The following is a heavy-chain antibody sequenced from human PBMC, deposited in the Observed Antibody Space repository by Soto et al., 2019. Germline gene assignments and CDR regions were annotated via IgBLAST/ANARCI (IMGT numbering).Heavy chain of an antibody. CDR2: IIPIFGTA. D-gene: IGHD3-22*01. J-gene: IGHJ4*02. Sequence: GASVKVSCKASGGTFSSYAISWVRQAPGQGLEWMGGIIPIFGTANYAQKFQGRATITADESTSTAYMELSSLRSEDTAVYYCARGPYYYDSSGYSVVDYWGQGTLVTVSS. V-gene: IGHV1-69*13. CDR1: GGTFSSYA. CDR3: ARGPYYYDSSGYSVVDY.